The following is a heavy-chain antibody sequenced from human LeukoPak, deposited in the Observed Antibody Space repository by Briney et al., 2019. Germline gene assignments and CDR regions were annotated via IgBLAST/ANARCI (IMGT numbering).Heavy chain of an antibody. Sequence: PGGSLRLSCAASGFTFSSYAMTWVRQAPGKGLEWVSAITTGGDITYYADSVKGRFTISRDNSMNTLYLQMNSLRAEDTAVYYCAKDPGIAAAGILLPDYWGQGTLVTVSS. V-gene: IGHV3-23*01. CDR3: AKDPGIAAAGILLPDY. D-gene: IGHD6-13*01. CDR1: GFTFSSYA. CDR2: ITTGGDIT. J-gene: IGHJ4*02.